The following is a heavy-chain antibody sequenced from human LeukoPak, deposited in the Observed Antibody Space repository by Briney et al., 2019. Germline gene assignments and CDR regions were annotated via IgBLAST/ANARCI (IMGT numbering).Heavy chain of an antibody. CDR1: GYTFTSYY. J-gene: IGHJ4*02. CDR2: INPSGGST. D-gene: IGHD3-22*01. CDR3: ARDFGSSGYYGAYFDY. Sequence: ASVKVSCKASGYTFTSYYMHWVRQAPGQGLEWVGIINPSGGSTSYAQKFQGRVTMTRDTSTSTVYMELSSLRSEDTAVYYCARDFGSSGYYGAYFDYWGQGTLVTVSS. V-gene: IGHV1-46*01.